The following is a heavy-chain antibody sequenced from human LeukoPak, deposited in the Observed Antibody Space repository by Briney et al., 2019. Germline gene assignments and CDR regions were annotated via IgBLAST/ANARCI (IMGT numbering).Heavy chain of an antibody. D-gene: IGHD3-16*01. V-gene: IGHV4-59*12. J-gene: IGHJ4*02. CDR3: ARDGAAAFDY. CDR2: VFYSGST. CDR1: GGSMNQFH. Sequence: SEALSLTCTVSGGSMNQFHWSWIRQSPGKGLEWLGYVFYSGSTYYNPSLKSRATISVDASKNQFSLKLSSVTAADTAVYYCARDGAAAFDYWGQGTLVTVSS.